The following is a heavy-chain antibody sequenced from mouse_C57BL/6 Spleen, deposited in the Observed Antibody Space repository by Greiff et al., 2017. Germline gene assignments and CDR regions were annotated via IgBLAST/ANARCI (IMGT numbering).Heavy chain of an antibody. CDR2: IYPRSGNT. J-gene: IGHJ2*01. Sequence: VKLMESGAELARPGASVKLSCKASGYTFTSYGISWVKQRTGQGLEWIGEIYPRSGNTYYNEKFKGKATLTADKSSSTAYMELRSLTSEDSAVYFCARGRDYYGSSSYYFDYWGQGTTRTVSS. CDR1: GYTFTSYG. D-gene: IGHD1-1*01. CDR3: ARGRDYYGSSSYYFDY. V-gene: IGHV1-81*01.